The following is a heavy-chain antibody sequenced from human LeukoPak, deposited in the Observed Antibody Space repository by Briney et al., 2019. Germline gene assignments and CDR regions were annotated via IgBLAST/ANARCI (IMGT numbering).Heavy chain of an antibody. CDR2: IYYSGST. CDR3: ARHDLGITRDAFDI. V-gene: IGHV4-39*01. J-gene: IGHJ3*02. Sequence: PSETLSLTCTVSGGSISSGDYYWGWIRQPPGKGLEWIGSIYYSGSTYYNPPLKSRVTISVDTSKNQFSLKLSSVTAADTAVYYCARHDLGITRDAFDIWGQGTMVTVSS. CDR1: GGSISSGDYY. D-gene: IGHD3-22*01.